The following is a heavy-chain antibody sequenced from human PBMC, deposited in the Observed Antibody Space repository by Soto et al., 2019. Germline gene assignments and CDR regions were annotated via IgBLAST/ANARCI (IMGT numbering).Heavy chain of an antibody. D-gene: IGHD1-26*01. CDR2: IYYSGST. CDR3: ARRYGSAIDY. CDR1: GGSISNYY. J-gene: IGHJ4*02. Sequence: SXTLSLACTVSGGSISNYYWSWIRQPPGRGLEWIGYIYYSGSTNYNPSLKSRVTISVDTSKNQFSLKLSSVTAADTAVYYCARRYGSAIDYWGQGTLVTVSS. V-gene: IGHV4-59*01.